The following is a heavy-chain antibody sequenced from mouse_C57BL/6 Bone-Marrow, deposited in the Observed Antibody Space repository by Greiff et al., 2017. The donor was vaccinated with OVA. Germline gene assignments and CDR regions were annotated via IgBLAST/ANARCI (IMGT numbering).Heavy chain of an antibody. CDR1: GYTFTSYT. V-gene: IGHV1-4*01. J-gene: IGHJ2*01. Sequence: VHLVESGAELARPGASVKMSCKASGYTFTSYTIHWVKPRPGQGLEWIGYIDPTNDYTNYNQKFKGKATLTADKSSSTAYMQLSSLTSEDSAVYYCTRGYYFDYWGQGTTLTVSS. CDR2: IDPTNDYT. CDR3: TRGYYFDY.